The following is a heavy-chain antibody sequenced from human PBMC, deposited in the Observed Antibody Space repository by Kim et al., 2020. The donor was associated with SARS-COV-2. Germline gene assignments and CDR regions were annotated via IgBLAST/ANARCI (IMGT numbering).Heavy chain of an antibody. V-gene: IGHV3-64D*09. J-gene: IGHJ4*02. CDR3: VKDRGTVAADFDY. Sequence: YYADSVKGRFTIARDNSRSTLYLLMNSLRPEDTAVYYCVKDRGTVAADFDYWGQGTLVTVAS. D-gene: IGHD6-19*01.